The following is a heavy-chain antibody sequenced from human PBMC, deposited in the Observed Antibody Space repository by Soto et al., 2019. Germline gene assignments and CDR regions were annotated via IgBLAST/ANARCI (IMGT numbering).Heavy chain of an antibody. J-gene: IGHJ4*02. V-gene: IGHV4-61*03. D-gene: IGHD3-22*01. CDR1: GDSVSSGSYF. CDR2: ISASGST. Sequence: SETLSLTCTVSGDSVSSGSYFWSWMRQPPGKGLEWIGYISASGSTSYNPSLMGRITLSLDTSRNHFSLHLSSVSAADTAMYLWARADNAGRRATWFWGQGTLVTVSS. CDR3: ARADNAGRRATWF.